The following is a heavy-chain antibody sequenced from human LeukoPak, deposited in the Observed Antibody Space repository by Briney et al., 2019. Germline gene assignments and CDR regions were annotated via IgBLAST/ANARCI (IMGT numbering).Heavy chain of an antibody. J-gene: IGHJ4*02. CDR3: ARHTFHIVVVPAVDY. CDR1: GGSFSGYY. D-gene: IGHD2-2*01. V-gene: IGHV4-34*01. Sequence: SSETLSLTCAVYGGSFSGYYWSWIRQPPGKGLEWIGEINHSGSTNYNPSLKSRVTISVDTSKNQFSLKLSSVTAADTAVYYCARHTFHIVVVPAVDYWGQGTLVTVSS. CDR2: INHSGST.